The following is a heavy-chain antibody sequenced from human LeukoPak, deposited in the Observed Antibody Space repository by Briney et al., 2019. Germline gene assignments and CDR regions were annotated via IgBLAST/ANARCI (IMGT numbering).Heavy chain of an antibody. CDR2: INHSGST. D-gene: IGHD2-2*01. J-gene: IGHJ4*02. CDR1: GGSFSGYY. V-gene: IGHV4-34*01. Sequence: PSETLSLTCAVYGGSFSGYYWSWIRQPPGKGLEWIGEINHSGSTNYNPSLKSRVTISVDTSKNQFSLKLSSVTAADTAVYYCARIPIHRYYCSSTSCLYFDYWGQGTLVTVSS. CDR3: ARIPIHRYYCSSTSCLYFDY.